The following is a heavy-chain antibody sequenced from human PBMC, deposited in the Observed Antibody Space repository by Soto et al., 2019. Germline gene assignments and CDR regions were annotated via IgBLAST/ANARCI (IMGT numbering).Heavy chain of an antibody. CDR1: GGTFSSYA. V-gene: IGHV1-69*13. D-gene: IGHD2-21*02. CDR2: IIPIFGTA. Sequence: SVKVSCKASGGTFSSYAISWVRQAPGQGLEWMGGIIPIFGTANYAQKFQGRVTITADESTSTAYMELSSLRSEDTAVYYCARVECGGDCHPDYWGQGTLVTVSS. CDR3: ARVECGGDCHPDY. J-gene: IGHJ4*02.